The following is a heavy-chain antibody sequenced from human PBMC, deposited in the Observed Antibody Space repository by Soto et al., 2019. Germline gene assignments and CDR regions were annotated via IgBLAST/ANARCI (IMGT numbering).Heavy chain of an antibody. CDR1: GFTFSAYA. CDR2: ISSSGSTI. J-gene: IGHJ4*02. D-gene: IGHD4-17*01. CDR3: ARDRATVIDY. Sequence: GGSLRLSCEGSGFTFSAYAMNWVRQAPGKGLEWVSYISSSGSTIYYADSVKGRFTISRDNTKNSLYLQMNSLRAEDTAVYYCARDRATVIDYWGQGTLVTVSS. V-gene: IGHV3-11*01.